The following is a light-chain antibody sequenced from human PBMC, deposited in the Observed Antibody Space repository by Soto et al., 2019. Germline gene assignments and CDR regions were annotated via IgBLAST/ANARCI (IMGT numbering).Light chain of an antibody. J-gene: IGKJ2*01. V-gene: IGKV3-11*01. CDR3: QQRSHWPPS. CDR2: DAS. Sequence: EIVLTQSPANLSLSPGERATLSCRASQSVSSYLAWYQQKPGQAPRLLIYDASNRATGIPARFSGSGSGTYFTLTISSLEPEDFAVYYCQQRSHWPPSFGQGTTLEIK. CDR1: QSVSSY.